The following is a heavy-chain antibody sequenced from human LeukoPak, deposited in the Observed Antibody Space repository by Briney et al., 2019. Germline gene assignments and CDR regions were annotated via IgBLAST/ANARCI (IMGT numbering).Heavy chain of an antibody. CDR3: AREPSGLLFDY. J-gene: IGHJ4*01. CDR2: ISPYNDNT. CDR1: GYTFTSFG. D-gene: IGHD6-25*01. V-gene: IGHV1-18*01. Sequence: ASVTVSCTASGYTFTSFGVSWVRQAPGQGPEWMGWISPYNDNTNYAQKFQGRVTLTTDTSTSTAYMELRSLTSDDTAVYYCAREPSGLLFDYWGQGTLVTVSS.